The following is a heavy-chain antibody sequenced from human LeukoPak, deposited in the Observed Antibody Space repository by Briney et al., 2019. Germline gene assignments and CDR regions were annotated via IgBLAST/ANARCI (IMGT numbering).Heavy chain of an antibody. J-gene: IGHJ4*02. Sequence: WASVKVSCKASGGTFSSYAISWVRQAPGQGLEWMGGIIPIFGTANYAQKFQGRVTITADESTSTAYMELSSLRSEDTAVYYCARDRARGELRATWDYWGQGTLVTVFS. D-gene: IGHD1-26*01. CDR2: IIPIFGTA. V-gene: IGHV1-69*13. CDR3: ARDRARGELRATWDY. CDR1: GGTFSSYA.